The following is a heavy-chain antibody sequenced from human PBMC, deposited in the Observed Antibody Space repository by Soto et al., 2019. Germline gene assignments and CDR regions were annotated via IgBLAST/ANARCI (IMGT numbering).Heavy chain of an antibody. V-gene: IGHV1-8*01. CDR2: MNPNSGNT. CDR1: GYTFTSYD. Sequence: ASVKVSCKASGYTFTSYDINWVRQATGQGLEWMGWMNPNSGNTGYAQKFQGRVTMTRNTSISTAYMELSSLRSEDTAVYYCAREGLYGDYLYYYGMDVWGQGTTVTVS. J-gene: IGHJ6*02. CDR3: AREGLYGDYLYYYGMDV. D-gene: IGHD4-17*01.